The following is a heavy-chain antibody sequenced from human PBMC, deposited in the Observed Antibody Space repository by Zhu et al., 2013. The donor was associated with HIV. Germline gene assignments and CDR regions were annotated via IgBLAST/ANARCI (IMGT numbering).Heavy chain of an antibody. Sequence: QVQLVQSGAEVKKPGSSVKVSCKASGGTFSSYAISWVRQAPGQGLEWMGWISGYNGNTNYAQKLQGRVTMTRDTSTSTAYMDLRSLRSDDTAVYYCARRYSGTAHFDYVGPGNPGHRLL. D-gene: IGHD1-26*01. CDR3: ARRYSGTAHFDY. V-gene: IGHV1-18*01. J-gene: IGHJ4*02. CDR2: ISGYNGNT. CDR1: GGTFSSYA.